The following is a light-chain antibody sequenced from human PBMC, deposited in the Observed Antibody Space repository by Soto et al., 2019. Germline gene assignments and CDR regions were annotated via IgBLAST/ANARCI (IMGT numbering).Light chain of an antibody. CDR2: AAS. Sequence: DIQMTQSPSSLSASVGDRVTITCRASQSINRYLNWYQQKPGKAPKLLIYAASSLQSGVPSRFSGSGSGTDFTLTISSLQPEDFETYYCQQSYSTLFTFGGGTKVEIK. CDR1: QSINRY. CDR3: QQSYSTLFT. V-gene: IGKV1-39*01. J-gene: IGKJ4*01.